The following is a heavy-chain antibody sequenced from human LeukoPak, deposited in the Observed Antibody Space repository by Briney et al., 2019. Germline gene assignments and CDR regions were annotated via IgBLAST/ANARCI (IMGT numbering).Heavy chain of an antibody. V-gene: IGHV3-7*01. CDR3: VRDGGVSGYDLLDY. J-gene: IGHJ4*02. CDR2: INQDGSEE. Sequence: GGSLRLSCAASGFTFSNYWMTWVRQPPGKGLNWVAHINQDGSEEHYMDSAKARFTISRDNAKNSLSLQMNSLRAEDTAVYYCVRDGGVSGYDLLDYWGQGTLVTVSS. D-gene: IGHD5-12*01. CDR1: GFTFSNYW.